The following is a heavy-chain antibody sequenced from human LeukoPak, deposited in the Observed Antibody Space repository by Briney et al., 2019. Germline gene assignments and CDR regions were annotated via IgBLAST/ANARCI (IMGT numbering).Heavy chain of an antibody. CDR2: IDHRGDT. J-gene: IGHJ4*03. CDR3: ARGATISETGYFDF. V-gene: IGHV4-34*01. CDR1: GESFSRYY. Sequence: ASETLSLTCAVYGESFSRYYWSWIRQSPGKGLEWIAEIDHRGDTNYNPSVKSRVTISVDTSKNQFSLKVRSLSAADTAVYYCARGATISETGYFDFWGQGTLVTVSS. D-gene: IGHD5-24*01.